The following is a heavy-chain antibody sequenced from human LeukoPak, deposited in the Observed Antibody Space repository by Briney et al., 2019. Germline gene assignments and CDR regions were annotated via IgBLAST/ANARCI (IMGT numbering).Heavy chain of an antibody. CDR2: INPNSGGT. CDR3: ARGGVSIAGAFDI. CDR1: GYTFTGYY. J-gene: IGHJ3*02. Sequence: ASVKVSCKASGYTFTGYYMHWVRQGPGQGLEWMGWINPNSGGTNYAQKFQGRVTMTRDTSISTAYMELSRLRSDDTAVYYCARGGVSIAGAFDIWGQGTMVTVSS. D-gene: IGHD6-13*01. V-gene: IGHV1-2*02.